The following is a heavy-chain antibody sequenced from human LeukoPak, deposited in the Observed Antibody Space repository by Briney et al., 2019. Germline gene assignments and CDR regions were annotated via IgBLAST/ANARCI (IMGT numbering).Heavy chain of an antibody. V-gene: IGHV1-2*02. CDR2: INPNSGDT. Sequence: ASVTVSCKASGYTFTDYYMHWVRQAPGQGFEGMGWINPNSGDTNYAQKFQGRATMTRDTSISAAHMELSRLRSDDTAVDYCARANFLYCSSTTCLFDYLGQGTLVIVSS. D-gene: IGHD2-2*01. CDR3: ARANFLYCSSTTCLFDY. CDR1: GYTFTDYY. J-gene: IGHJ4*02.